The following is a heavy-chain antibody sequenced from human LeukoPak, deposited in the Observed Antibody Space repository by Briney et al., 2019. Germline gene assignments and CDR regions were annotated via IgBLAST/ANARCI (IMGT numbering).Heavy chain of an antibody. Sequence: PGGSLGLSCAASGFTFSSYNIHWVRQAPDKGLEWIRYDGSNKYFADSVKGRFTISRDNSKNTLYLQMNSLRPEDTAVYYCAKQGSYCMDYWGQGTLVTVSS. CDR2: RYDGSNK. J-gene: IGHJ4*02. D-gene: IGHD3-10*01. CDR1: GFTFSSYN. CDR3: AKQGSYCMDY. V-gene: IGHV3-30*02.